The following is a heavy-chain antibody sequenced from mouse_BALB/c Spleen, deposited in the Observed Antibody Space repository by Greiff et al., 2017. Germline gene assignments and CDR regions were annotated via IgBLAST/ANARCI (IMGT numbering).Heavy chain of an antibody. D-gene: IGHD1-1*01. V-gene: IGHV1S137*01. Sequence: QVQLQQSGAELVRPGVSVKISCKGSGYTFTDYAMHWVKQSHAKSLEWIGVISTYYGDASYNQKFKGKATMTVDKSSSTAYMELARLTSEDSAIYYCARDHYGSSPFDYWGQGTTLTVSS. J-gene: IGHJ2*01. CDR2: ISTYYGDA. CDR3: ARDHYGSSPFDY. CDR1: GYTFTDYA.